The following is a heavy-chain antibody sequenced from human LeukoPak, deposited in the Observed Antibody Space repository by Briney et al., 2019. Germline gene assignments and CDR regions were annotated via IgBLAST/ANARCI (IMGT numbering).Heavy chain of an antibody. CDR2: IYYSGST. J-gene: IGHJ4*02. D-gene: IGHD3-3*01. CDR1: GGSFSGYY. V-gene: IGHV4-59*01. Sequence: PSETLSLTCAVYGGSFSGYYWSWIRQPPGKGLEWIGYIYYSGSTNYNPSLKSRVTISVDTSKNQFSLKLSSVTAADTAVYYCARSAPTSITIFGVVFRHFDYWGQGTLVTVSS. CDR3: ARSAPTSITIFGVVFRHFDY.